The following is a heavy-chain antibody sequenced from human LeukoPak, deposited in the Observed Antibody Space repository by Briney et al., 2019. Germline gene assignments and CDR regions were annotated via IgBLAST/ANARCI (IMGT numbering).Heavy chain of an antibody. D-gene: IGHD5-12*01. CDR2: INPSSGST. J-gene: IGHJ4*02. Sequence: ASVKVSCKASGYTFTSYYMHWVRQAPGQGLEWMGIINPSSGSTSYAQKLQGRVTMTTDTSTSTVYMELSSLRSEETAVYYCARVGGYSGHHDFWGQGTLVTVSS. V-gene: IGHV1-46*01. CDR3: ARVGGYSGHHDF. CDR1: GYTFTSYY.